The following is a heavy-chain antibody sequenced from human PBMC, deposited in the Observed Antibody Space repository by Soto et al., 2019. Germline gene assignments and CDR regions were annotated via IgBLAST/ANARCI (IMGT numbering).Heavy chain of an antibody. CDR2: ISYDGSNK. Sequence: QVQLVESGGGVVQPGRSLRLSCAASGFTFSSYGMHWVRQAPGKGLEWVAVISYDGSNKYYADSVKGRFTISRDNSKNTLYLQMNSLRAEDTAVYYCAKSAGNSGSYYIGYWGQGTLVTVSS. D-gene: IGHD1-26*01. J-gene: IGHJ4*02. CDR1: GFTFSSYG. V-gene: IGHV3-30*18. CDR3: AKSAGNSGSYYIGY.